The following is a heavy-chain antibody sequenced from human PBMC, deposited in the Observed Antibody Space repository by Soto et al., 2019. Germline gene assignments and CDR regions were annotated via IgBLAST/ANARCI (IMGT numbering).Heavy chain of an antibody. CDR2: INPNSSGT. V-gene: IGHV1-2*04. D-gene: IGHD2-2*03. CDR3: ARMDIVVVPAAGMDV. Sequence: ASVKVSCKASGYTFTGYYMHWVRQAPGQGLEWMGWINPNSSGTNYAQKFQGWVTMTRDTSISTAYMELSRLRSDDTAVYYCARMDIVVVPAAGMDVWGQGTTVTVSS. J-gene: IGHJ6*02. CDR1: GYTFTGYY.